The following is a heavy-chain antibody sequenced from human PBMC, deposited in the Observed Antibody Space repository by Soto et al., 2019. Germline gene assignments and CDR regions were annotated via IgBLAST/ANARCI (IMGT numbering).Heavy chain of an antibody. Sequence: QVQLVQSGAEVKKPGASVKVSCKASGYTFTGYYMHWVRQAPGQGLEWMGWINPNSGGTNYAQKFQGWVTMTRDTSISTAYMELSRLRSDDTAVYYCARDADVMTGYYWDWFDPWGQGTLVTVSS. V-gene: IGHV1-2*04. CDR1: GYTFTGYY. CDR2: INPNSGGT. CDR3: ARDADVMTGYYWDWFDP. J-gene: IGHJ5*02. D-gene: IGHD3-9*01.